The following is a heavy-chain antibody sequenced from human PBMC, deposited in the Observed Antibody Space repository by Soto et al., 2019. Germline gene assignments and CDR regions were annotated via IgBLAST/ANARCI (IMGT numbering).Heavy chain of an antibody. D-gene: IGHD3-22*01. J-gene: IGHJ4*02. CDR2: IYTSGST. CDR1: GGSISSYY. CDR3: ARGQSEGSSGL. Sequence: QVQLQESGPGLVKPSETLSLTCTVSGGSISSYYWSWIRQPAGKGLGWIGRIYTSGSTNYNPSLKSRVTLSVDTSKNQFSLKLSSVTAADTAVYYCARGQSEGSSGLWGQGTLVTVSS. V-gene: IGHV4-4*07.